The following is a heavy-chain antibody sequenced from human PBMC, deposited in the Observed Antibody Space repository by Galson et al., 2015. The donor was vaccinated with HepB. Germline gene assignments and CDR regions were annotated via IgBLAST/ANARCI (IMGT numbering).Heavy chain of an antibody. CDR2: IVVGSGNT. J-gene: IGHJ6*02. CDR3: AAESSVLRFLEWLSPYDYYGMDV. Sequence: SVKVSCKASGFTFTSSAVQWVRQARGQRLEWIGWIVVGSGNTNYAQKFQERVTITRDMSTSTAYMELSSLRSEDTAVYYCAAESSVLRFLEWLSPYDYYGMDVWGQGTTVTVSS. D-gene: IGHD3-3*01. CDR1: GFTFTSSA. V-gene: IGHV1-58*01.